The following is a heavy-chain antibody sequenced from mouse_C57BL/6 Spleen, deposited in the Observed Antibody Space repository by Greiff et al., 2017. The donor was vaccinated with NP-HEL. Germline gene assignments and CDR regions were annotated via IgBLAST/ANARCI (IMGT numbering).Heavy chain of an antibody. CDR3: AREGYYYGSSYFAY. Sequence: EVKLQESGPELVKPGASVKISCKASGYSFTGYYMHWVKQSHGNILDWIGYIYPYNGVSSYNQKFKGKATLTVDKSSSTAYMELRSLTSEDSAVYYCAREGYYYGSSYFAYWGQGTLVTVSA. CDR2: IYPYNGVS. CDR1: GYSFTGYY. V-gene: IGHV1-31*01. J-gene: IGHJ3*01. D-gene: IGHD1-1*01.